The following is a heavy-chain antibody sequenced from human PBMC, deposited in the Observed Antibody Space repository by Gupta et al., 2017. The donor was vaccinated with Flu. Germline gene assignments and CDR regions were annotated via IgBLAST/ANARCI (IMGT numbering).Heavy chain of an antibody. J-gene: IGHJ4*02. CDR1: GASISNAVYY. D-gene: IGHD7-27*01. CDR2: IYATGST. V-gene: IGHV4-61*02. Sequence: QVQLQESGPGLVKPSQTLSLTCTVSGASISNAVYYWSWLRQPAGKGLEWLGRIYATGSTNYNPSLNSRLTISVDASKQQFFLNLSSVTAADTAVYYCARDKNGDYYLDYWGQGSLVTVAS. CDR3: ARDKNGDYYLDY.